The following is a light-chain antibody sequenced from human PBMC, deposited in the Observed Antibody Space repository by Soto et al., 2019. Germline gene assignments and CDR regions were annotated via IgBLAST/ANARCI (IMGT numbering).Light chain of an antibody. J-gene: IGKJ5*01. CDR2: GAS. Sequence: EIVMTQSPATLSVSPGERATLSCRASQSVSSYLAWYQQKPGQAPRLLIYGASTRATGIPARFSGSGSGTEFTLPVSSLQSEDFALYYCQQYYNWPPITFGQGTRLEIK. CDR3: QQYYNWPPIT. V-gene: IGKV3-15*01. CDR1: QSVSSY.